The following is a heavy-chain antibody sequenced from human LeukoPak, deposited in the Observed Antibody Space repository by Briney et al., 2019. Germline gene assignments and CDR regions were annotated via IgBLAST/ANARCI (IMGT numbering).Heavy chain of an antibody. CDR3: ARYYGSGSYLGYYYMDV. D-gene: IGHD3-10*01. Sequence: QPGGSLRLSCAASGFTFSSYSMNWVRQAPGKGLEWVSVIYSGGSTYYADSVKGRFTISRDNSKNTLYLQMNSLRAEDTAVYYCARYYGSGSYLGYYYMDVWGKGTTVTISS. CDR2: IYSGGST. CDR1: GFTFSSYS. J-gene: IGHJ6*03. V-gene: IGHV3-53*01.